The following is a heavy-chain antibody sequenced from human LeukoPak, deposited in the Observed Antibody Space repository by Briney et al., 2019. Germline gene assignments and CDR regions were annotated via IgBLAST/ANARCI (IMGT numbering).Heavy chain of an antibody. V-gene: IGHV1-18*04. J-gene: IGHJ4*02. D-gene: IGHD3-9*01. Sequence: ASVKVSCKASGYTFTSYGISWVRQAPGQGLEWMGWISAYNGNTNYAQKLQGRVTMTTDTSTSTAYMELRSLRSDDTAVYHCARDLNRYFDWLLHLDYWGQGTLVTVSS. CDR2: ISAYNGNT. CDR1: GYTFTSYG. CDR3: ARDLNRYFDWLLHLDY.